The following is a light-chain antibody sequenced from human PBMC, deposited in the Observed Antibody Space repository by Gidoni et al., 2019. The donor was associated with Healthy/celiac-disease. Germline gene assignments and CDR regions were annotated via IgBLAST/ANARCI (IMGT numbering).Light chain of an antibody. Sequence: QSVLTQPPSVSGAPGQRVPLSCTGSSSNIGAGYDVHWYQQLPGTAPKLLIDGNSNRPSGVPDRFSGSKSGTSASLAITGLQAEDEADYYCQSYDSSLSGSVFGGGTKLTVL. J-gene: IGLJ2*01. CDR3: QSYDSSLSGSV. CDR2: GNS. CDR1: SSNIGAGYD. V-gene: IGLV1-40*01.